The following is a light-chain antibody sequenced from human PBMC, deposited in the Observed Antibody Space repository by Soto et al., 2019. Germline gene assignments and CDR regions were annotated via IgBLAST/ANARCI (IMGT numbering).Light chain of an antibody. CDR2: LETSGSY. CDR1: SGHTTYI. Sequence: QSVLTQSSSASASLGSSVKLICTLSSGHTTYIIAWHQQQPGKAPRYLMKLETSGSYNKGSGVPDRFSGSSSGADRYLTISNLQFEDEADYYCETWDINTHVVFGGGTKLTVL. CDR3: ETWDINTHVV. J-gene: IGLJ2*01. V-gene: IGLV4-60*02.